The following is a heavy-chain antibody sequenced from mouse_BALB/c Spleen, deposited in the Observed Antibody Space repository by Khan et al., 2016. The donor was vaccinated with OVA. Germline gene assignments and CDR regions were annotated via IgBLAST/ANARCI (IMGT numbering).Heavy chain of an antibody. Sequence: VQLQQSGPELVEPGASVKMSCTASGYTFTSSVIHWVRQKSGQGLDWIGYIYPFNDGTKYNEKFEGKATLTSDKSSSTAYMELSSLTSEDSAVYYCARNYRYDVYFDSWGQGTTLTVSS. D-gene: IGHD2-14*01. CDR3: ARNYRYDVYFDS. J-gene: IGHJ2*01. V-gene: IGHV1S136*01. CDR2: IYPFNDGT. CDR1: GYTFTSSV.